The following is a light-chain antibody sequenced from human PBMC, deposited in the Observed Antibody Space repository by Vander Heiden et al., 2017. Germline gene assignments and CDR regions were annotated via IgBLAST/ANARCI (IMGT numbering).Light chain of an antibody. J-gene: IGLJ1*01. CDR2: GNS. CDR1: SSNVGAGYD. CDR3: QSSDSSRSGFV. Sequence: QSVLTQPPSVSGAPGQRVTLSCTGRSSNVGAGYDVHWSQHVHGTAPKLLIFGNSNRPSGVPDRFSGSKSGTSASLDITGLQAEDEADYYCQSSDSSRSGFVFGTGTKLTVL. V-gene: IGLV1-40*01.